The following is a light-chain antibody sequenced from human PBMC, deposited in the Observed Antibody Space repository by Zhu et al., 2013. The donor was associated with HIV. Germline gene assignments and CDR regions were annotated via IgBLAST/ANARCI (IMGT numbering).Light chain of an antibody. CDR2: DVS. CDR1: QSVSNS. J-gene: IGKJ5*01. CDR3: QQRNNWPPIT. V-gene: IGKV3-11*01. Sequence: ETILTQSPVALSVSPGETATLSCRASQSVSNSLAWYQQRPGLPPRLLIYDVSNRAPGIPVRFSGSGSGTDFTLTISSLEPDDVAVYYCQQRNNWPPITFGQGTRLDIK.